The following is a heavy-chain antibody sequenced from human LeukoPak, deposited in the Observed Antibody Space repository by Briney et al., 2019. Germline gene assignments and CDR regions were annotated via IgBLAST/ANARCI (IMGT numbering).Heavy chain of an antibody. Sequence: SELLSFTCAVYGGFFSGYYWWGIRQPPGEGLEWIGEFNHSGSTNYNPSLKSRDTISVDTSKNQFSLKLSSVTAADPAVYYCARRHRRPYSSSPQGFDPWGQGTLVTVSS. CDR3: ARRHRRPYSSSPQGFDP. CDR2: FNHSGST. V-gene: IGHV4-34*01. J-gene: IGHJ5*02. D-gene: IGHD6-13*01. CDR1: GGFFSGYY.